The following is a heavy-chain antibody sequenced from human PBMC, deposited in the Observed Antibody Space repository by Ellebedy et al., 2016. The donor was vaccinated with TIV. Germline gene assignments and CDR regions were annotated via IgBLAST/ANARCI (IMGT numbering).Heavy chain of an antibody. CDR1: VGSFSGYY. Sequence: SETLSLTXAVYVGSFSGYYWSWIRQPPGKGLEWIGEITHSGDTNYNPSLKSRVTISVDTSKNQFSLHLTSVTAADTAVYYCARGRGFGYWGQGTLVTVSS. CDR2: ITHSGDT. D-gene: IGHD3-10*01. V-gene: IGHV4-34*01. CDR3: ARGRGFGY. J-gene: IGHJ4*02.